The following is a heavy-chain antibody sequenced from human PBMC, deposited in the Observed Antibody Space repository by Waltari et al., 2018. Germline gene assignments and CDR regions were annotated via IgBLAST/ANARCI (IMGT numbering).Heavy chain of an antibody. J-gene: IGHJ4*02. Sequence: EVQLVESGGGLIQPGGSLRTPCAASGILVRANYMNWVRQAPGKGPQWVSVIYSAGRTYYADSVKGRFTISRDNTKNTVYLQMNNLKTEDTAVYYCARPGEGPSSHWGQGTLVTVSS. V-gene: IGHV3-53*01. CDR3: ARPGEGPSSH. D-gene: IGHD4-17*01. CDR1: GILVRANY. CDR2: IYSAGRT.